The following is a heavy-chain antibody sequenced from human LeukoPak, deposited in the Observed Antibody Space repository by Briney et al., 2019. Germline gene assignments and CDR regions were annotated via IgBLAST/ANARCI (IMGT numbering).Heavy chain of an antibody. J-gene: IGHJ6*03. Sequence: GGSLRLSCAASGFTFSSYAMSWFRQAPGKGLEWVSAISGSGGSTYYADSVKGRFTISRDNSKNTLYPQMNSLRAEDTAVYYCAKGARYYYYYMDVWGKGTTVTVSS. CDR2: ISGSGGST. CDR3: AKGARYYYYYMDV. CDR1: GFTFSSYA. V-gene: IGHV3-23*01.